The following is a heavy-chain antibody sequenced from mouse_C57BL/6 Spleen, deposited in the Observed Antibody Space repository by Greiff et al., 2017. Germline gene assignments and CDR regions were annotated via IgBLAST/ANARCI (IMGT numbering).Heavy chain of an antibody. CDR3: ARSRYYDPLFAY. Sequence: QVQLKQPGAELVRPGSSVKLSCKASGYTFTSYWMHWVKQRPIQGLEGIGNIDPSDSETHYNQKFKDKDTLTVDKSSSTAYMQLSSLTSEDSAVYYCARSRYYDPLFAYWGQGTLVTVSA. CDR1: GYTFTSYW. V-gene: IGHV1-52*01. CDR2: IDPSDSET. J-gene: IGHJ3*01. D-gene: IGHD1-1*01.